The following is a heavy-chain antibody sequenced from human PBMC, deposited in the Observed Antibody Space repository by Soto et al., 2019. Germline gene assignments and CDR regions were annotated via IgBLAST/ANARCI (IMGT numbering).Heavy chain of an antibody. J-gene: IGHJ4*02. CDR2: IYWDNDK. D-gene: IGHD3-10*01. Sequence: QITLKESGPTLVKPTQTLTLTCAFSGFSLNTRGVGVGWIRQPPGKALEWLALIYWDNDKRYSPSLKSRLTITKDTPKNHVVLMMTDMDPVDTATYYCAHNNYYGSGSVYWGQGTLVTVSP. V-gene: IGHV2-5*02. CDR3: AHNNYYGSGSVY. CDR1: GFSLNTRGVG.